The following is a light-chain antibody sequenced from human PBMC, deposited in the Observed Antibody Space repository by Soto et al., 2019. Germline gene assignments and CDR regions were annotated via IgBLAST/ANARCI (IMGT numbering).Light chain of an antibody. J-gene: IGKJ1*01. V-gene: IGKV1-5*03. Sequence: DIQMSQSPSTLSASVGDRVTITFRASQSISAWLAWYQQKPGKVPKLLIYRASTLESGVPSRFSGSESGTEFTLTISSLQPDDLATYYCQQYKDYPVTFGQGTKVDIK. CDR3: QQYKDYPVT. CDR2: RAS. CDR1: QSISAW.